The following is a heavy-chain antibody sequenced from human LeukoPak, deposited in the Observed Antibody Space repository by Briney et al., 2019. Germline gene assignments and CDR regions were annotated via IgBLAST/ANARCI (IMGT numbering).Heavy chain of an antibody. CDR2: IKSDGSST. CDR1: GFIFSDYW. CDR3: ARGGRYAYFLDY. D-gene: IGHD3-16*01. J-gene: IGHJ4*02. Sequence: GGSLRLSCAASGFIFSDYWMHWVRQGPGKGLVWVSRIKSDGSSTSYAESVKSRFTISRDNAKNTVYVHMNSLRDEDTAVYYCARGGRYAYFLDYWGQGTLVTVSP. V-gene: IGHV3-74*01.